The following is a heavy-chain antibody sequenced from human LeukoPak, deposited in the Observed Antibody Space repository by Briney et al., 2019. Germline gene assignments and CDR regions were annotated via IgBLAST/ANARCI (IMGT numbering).Heavy chain of an antibody. Sequence: GESLKISCKGSGYSFTSYWIGWVRQMPGKGLEWMGIIYPGDSDTRYSPSFQGQDTISADKSISTAYLQWSSLKASDTAMYYCARQPYSSSWYGAFDIWGQGTMVTVSS. V-gene: IGHV5-51*01. CDR2: IYPGDSDT. CDR1: GYSFTSYW. J-gene: IGHJ3*02. CDR3: ARQPYSSSWYGAFDI. D-gene: IGHD6-13*01.